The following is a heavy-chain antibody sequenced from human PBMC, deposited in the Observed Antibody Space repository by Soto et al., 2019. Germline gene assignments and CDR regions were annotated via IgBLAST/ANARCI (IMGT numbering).Heavy chain of an antibody. V-gene: IGHV1-18*04. CDR3: AREPAATRGGTVD. Sequence: QVQLVQSGAEVKKPGASVKVSCKASGYTFTSYGISWVRQAPGQGLEWMGWISAYNGNTNYAQKLHGRVTMTTDTPTSIAYTELRSMRSDAKAVYYCAREPAATRGGTVDWGQGTLVNVSS. J-gene: IGHJ4*02. CDR2: ISAYNGNT. CDR1: GYTFTSYG. D-gene: IGHD3-10*01.